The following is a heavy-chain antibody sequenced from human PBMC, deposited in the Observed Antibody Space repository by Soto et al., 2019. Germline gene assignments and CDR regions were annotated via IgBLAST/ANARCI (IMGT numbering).Heavy chain of an antibody. CDR2: ISYDGINI. CDR3: AKDQEVPEKYYYYGMDV. J-gene: IGHJ6*02. V-gene: IGHV3-30*18. Sequence: GGSLRLSCAASGFTFSSSGMHWVRQAPGKGLEWVAVISYDGINIYYADSVKGRFTISRDNSKKTLYLQMNSLRAEDTAIYYCAKDQEVPEKYYYYGMDVWGQGTTVTVSS. CDR1: GFTFSSSG.